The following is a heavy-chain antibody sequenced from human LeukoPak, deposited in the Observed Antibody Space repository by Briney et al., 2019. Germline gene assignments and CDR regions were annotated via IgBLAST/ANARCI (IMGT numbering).Heavy chain of an antibody. CDR2: ISGSGGST. CDR3: ARDPSYYDHINAFDY. J-gene: IGHJ4*02. D-gene: IGHD3-22*01. CDR1: GFTFSSYA. V-gene: IGHV3-23*01. Sequence: PGGSLRLSCAASGFTFSSYAMSWVRQAPGKGLEWVSAISGSGGSTYYADSVKGRFTISRDNSKNTLYLQMNSLRAEDTAVYYCARDPSYYDHINAFDYWGQGTLVTVSS.